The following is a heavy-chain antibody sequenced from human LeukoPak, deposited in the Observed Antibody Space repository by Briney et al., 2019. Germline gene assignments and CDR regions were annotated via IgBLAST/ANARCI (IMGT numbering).Heavy chain of an antibody. D-gene: IGHD4-17*01. CDR3: ARDIIDYGDYGGVWYFDY. Sequence: GGSLRLSCAASGFTFSNNWMHWVRQAPGKGLVWVSRINSDGSTTTYADSVKGRFTISRDNAKNTLYLQMNSLRAEDTAVYYCARDIIDYGDYGGVWYFDYWGQGTLVTVSS. CDR2: INSDGSTT. CDR1: GFTFSNNW. J-gene: IGHJ4*02. V-gene: IGHV3-74*01.